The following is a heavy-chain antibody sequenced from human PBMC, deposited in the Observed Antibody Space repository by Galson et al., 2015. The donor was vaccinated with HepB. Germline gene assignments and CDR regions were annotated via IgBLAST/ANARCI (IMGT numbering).Heavy chain of an antibody. V-gene: IGHV3-23*01. Sequence: SLRLSCAASGFTFSSYAMSWVRQGPGKGLEWVSSISDSGAGTYYVDSVKGRFTVSRDNSKNTLNLQMNSLRAEDTAVYYCAKRDPGTSLYGVDVWGQGTTVTVSS. CDR2: ISDSGAGT. D-gene: IGHD6-13*01. CDR1: GFTFSSYA. J-gene: IGHJ6*02. CDR3: AKRDPGTSLYGVDV.